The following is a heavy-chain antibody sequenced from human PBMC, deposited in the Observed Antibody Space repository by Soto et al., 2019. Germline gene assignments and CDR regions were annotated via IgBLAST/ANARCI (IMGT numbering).Heavy chain of an antibody. J-gene: IGHJ6*02. D-gene: IGHD3-10*01. CDR2: IIPIFGTA. V-gene: IGHV1-69*13. Sequence: ASVKVSCKASGGTFSSYAISWVRQAPGQGLEWMGGIIPIFGTANYAQKFQGRVTITADESTSTAYMELSSLRSGDTAVYYCARDWARGLAMDKGAVDYYGMDVWGQGTTVTVSS. CDR1: GGTFSSYA. CDR3: ARDWARGLAMDKGAVDYYGMDV.